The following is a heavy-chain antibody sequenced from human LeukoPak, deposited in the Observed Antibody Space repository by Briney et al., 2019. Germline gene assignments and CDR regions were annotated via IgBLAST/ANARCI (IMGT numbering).Heavy chain of an antibody. CDR1: GFTFNDHA. V-gene: IGHV3-9*01. CDR3: ARASYYYDTTGLGAVDI. D-gene: IGHD3-22*01. J-gene: IGHJ3*02. Sequence: GGSLRLSCAASGFTFNDHAMYWVRQAPGKGLEWVSGINWNSDNIGYAYSVKGRFTISRDDAKNSLFLQMNSLRTEDTALYYCARASYYYDTTGLGAVDIWGQGTMVTVSS. CDR2: INWNSDNI.